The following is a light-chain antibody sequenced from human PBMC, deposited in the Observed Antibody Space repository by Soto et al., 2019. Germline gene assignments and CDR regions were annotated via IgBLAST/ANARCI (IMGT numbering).Light chain of an antibody. CDR1: QSIGSY. CDR3: QLYGNSFT. J-gene: IGKJ3*01. Sequence: EIVLTPSPATLSLSLGERATLSCRASQSIGSYLAWYQHKLGQPPRLLIYDASNRATGIPDRFSGSESGTDFTLTISSLEPEDFAVYYCQLYGNSFTFGPGTKVDIK. V-gene: IGKV3-11*01. CDR2: DAS.